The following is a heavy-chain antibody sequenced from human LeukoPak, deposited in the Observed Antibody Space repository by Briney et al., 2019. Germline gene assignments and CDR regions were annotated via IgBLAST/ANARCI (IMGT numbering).Heavy chain of an antibody. CDR2: IREDGGET. Sequence: PGGSLRLSCVASGFTFSSNWMSWVRQAPGKGLGWVAYIREDGGETYYVDSVKGRFTISRDNAKNSLYLQMNSLRVEDTAVYYCARGTGGLRPLDCWGQGTLVTVSS. CDR1: GFTFSSNW. J-gene: IGHJ4*02. V-gene: IGHV3-7*02. CDR3: ARGTGGLRPLDC. D-gene: IGHD5-12*01.